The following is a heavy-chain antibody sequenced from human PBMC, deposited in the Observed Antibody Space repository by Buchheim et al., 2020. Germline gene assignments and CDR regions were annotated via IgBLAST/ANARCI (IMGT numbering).Heavy chain of an antibody. V-gene: IGHV2-70*04. J-gene: IGHJ4*02. CDR3: ARINYSESRGYDY. Sequence: QVTLKESGPALVKPTQTLTLTCTFSGFSLSTSGMRVSWIRQPPGKALEWLGHSDWDDDKLYSTSLKTRPTISKDTSKNQVVLTMTNMDPVDTATYYCARINYSESRGYDYWGQGTL. CDR2: SDWDDDK. D-gene: IGHD3-22*01. CDR1: GFSLSTSGMR.